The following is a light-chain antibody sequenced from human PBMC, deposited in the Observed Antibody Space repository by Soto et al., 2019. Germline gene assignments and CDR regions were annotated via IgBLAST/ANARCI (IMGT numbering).Light chain of an antibody. V-gene: IGLV2-14*01. CDR1: SSDIGTYNY. J-gene: IGLJ3*02. CDR2: EVS. Sequence: QSVLTQPASVSGSPGQSITISCTGTSSDIGTYNYLSWYQQHPGKAPKLMIYEVSDRPSGVSNRFSGSKSGNTASLTISGLQAEDEADYYCSSYTSSGTNGVFGGGTQLTVL. CDR3: SSYTSSGTNGV.